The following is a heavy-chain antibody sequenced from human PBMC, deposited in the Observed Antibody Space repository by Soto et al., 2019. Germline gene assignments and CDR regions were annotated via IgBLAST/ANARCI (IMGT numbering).Heavy chain of an antibody. D-gene: IGHD3-22*01. CDR1: GGTFSSYA. CDR2: IIPIFGTA. V-gene: IGHV1-69*13. Sequence: SVKVSCKASGGTFSSYAISWVRQAPGQGLECMGGIIPIFGTANYAQKFQGRVTITAXXXXSXXXMXLXSLRSEDTAVYYCARGTMIVSYYYYYGMNVWG. CDR3: ARGTMIVSYYYYYGMNV. J-gene: IGHJ6*02.